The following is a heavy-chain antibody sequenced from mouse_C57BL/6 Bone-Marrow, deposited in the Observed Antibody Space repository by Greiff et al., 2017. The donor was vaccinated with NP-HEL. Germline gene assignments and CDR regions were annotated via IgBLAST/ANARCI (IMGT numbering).Heavy chain of an antibody. CDR1: GFNIKDDY. Sequence: VQLQQSGAELVRPGASVKLSCTASGFNIKDDYMHWVKQRPEQGLEWIGWIDPENGDTEYASKFQGKATITADTSSNTAYLQLSSLTSEDTAVYYCTTGTVTGTYYFDYWGQGTTLTVSS. V-gene: IGHV14-4*01. CDR2: IDPENGDT. J-gene: IGHJ2*01. D-gene: IGHD4-1*01. CDR3: TTGTVTGTYYFDY.